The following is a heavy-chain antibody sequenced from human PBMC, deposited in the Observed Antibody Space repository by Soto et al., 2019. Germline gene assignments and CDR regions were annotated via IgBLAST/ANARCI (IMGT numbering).Heavy chain of an antibody. J-gene: IGHJ4*02. V-gene: IGHV1-8*01. D-gene: IGHD3-22*01. CDR1: GYTFTSYD. Sequence: ASVKVSCKASGYTFTSYDINWVRQATGQGLEWMGWMNPNNGNTGYAQKFQGRVTMTRNTSMSTAYMELRSLRSDDTAVYYCARYRYYYDSSGYYRFDYWGQGTLVTVSS. CDR3: ARYRYYYDSSGYYRFDY. CDR2: MNPNNGNT.